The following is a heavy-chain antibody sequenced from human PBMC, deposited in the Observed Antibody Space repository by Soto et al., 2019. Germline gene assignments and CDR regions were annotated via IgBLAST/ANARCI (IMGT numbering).Heavy chain of an antibody. J-gene: IGHJ4*02. CDR1: GGSTSSSDW. Sequence: QVHLQESGPGLVKPSETLSLTCAISGGSTSSSDWWTWVRQPPGEGLEWIGEIHRAGVTNYNSSLKSRLTISLDHSRNQFSLSLPSVTAADAAVCAGRPEIHPRWGQGILVPVSS. CDR2: IHRAGVT. D-gene: IGHD3-10*02. CDR3: RPEIHPR. V-gene: IGHV4-4*02.